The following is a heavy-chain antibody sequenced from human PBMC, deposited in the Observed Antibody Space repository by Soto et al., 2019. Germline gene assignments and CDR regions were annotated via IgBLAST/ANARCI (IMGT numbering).Heavy chain of an antibody. J-gene: IGHJ4*02. CDR3: ARHERDPGYFDY. CDR1: GGSISSYY. V-gene: IGHV4-59*08. Sequence: SETLSLTCTVSGGSISSYYWSWIRQPPGKGLEWIGYIYYSGSTNYNTSLKSRVTISVDTSKNQFSLKLSSVTAADTAVYYCARHERDPGYFDYWGQGTLVTVSS. CDR2: IYYSGST.